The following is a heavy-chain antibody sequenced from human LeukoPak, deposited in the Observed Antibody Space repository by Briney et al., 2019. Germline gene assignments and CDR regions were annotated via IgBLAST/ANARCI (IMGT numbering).Heavy chain of an antibody. CDR2: ITTSSSYI. Sequence: PGGSLRHSCAASGFTFSSYAMSWVRQIPGKGLEWVSYITTSSSYIYYGDSVKGRFTISRDNSKNSLYLQMNSLRAEDTAVYYCARAPDPGAFDIWGQGTMVTVSS. V-gene: IGHV3-21*01. J-gene: IGHJ3*02. D-gene: IGHD1-1*01. CDR1: GFTFSSYA. CDR3: ARAPDPGAFDI.